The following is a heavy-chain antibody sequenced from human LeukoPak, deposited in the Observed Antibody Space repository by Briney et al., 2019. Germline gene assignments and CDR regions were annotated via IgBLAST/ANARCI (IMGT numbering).Heavy chain of an antibody. CDR3: ARVTYYDILTGHLKAFDI. Sequence: SETLSLTCAVSGGSISSGGYSWSWIRQPPGKGLEWIGYIYHSGSTYYNPSLESRVTISVDRSKNQFSLKLSSVTAADTAVYYCARVTYYDILTGHLKAFDIWGQGTMVTVSS. D-gene: IGHD3-9*01. J-gene: IGHJ3*02. V-gene: IGHV4-30-2*01. CDR2: IYHSGST. CDR1: GGSISSGGYS.